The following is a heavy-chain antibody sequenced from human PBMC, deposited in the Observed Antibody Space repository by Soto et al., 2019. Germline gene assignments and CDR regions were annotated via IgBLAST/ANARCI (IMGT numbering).Heavy chain of an antibody. CDR1: GFTFSSYA. CDR2: ISGSGGST. J-gene: IGHJ5*02. Sequence: PGGSLRLSCAASGFTFSSYAMSWVRQAPGKGLEWVSAISGSGGSTYYADSVKGRFTISRDNSKNTLYLQMNSLRAEDTAVYYCASQDIVVAPAAIDWFDPWGQGTLVTVSS. D-gene: IGHD2-2*02. CDR3: ASQDIVVAPAAIDWFDP. V-gene: IGHV3-23*01.